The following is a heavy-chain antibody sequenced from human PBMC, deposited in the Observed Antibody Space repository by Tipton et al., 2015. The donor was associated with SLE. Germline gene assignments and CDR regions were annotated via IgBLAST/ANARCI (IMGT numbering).Heavy chain of an antibody. D-gene: IGHD6-19*01. CDR1: GFTFDDYA. Sequence: LSLTCAASGFTFDDYAMHWVRQAPGKGLEWVSGISWNSGSIGYADSVKGRFTISRDNAKNSLYLQMNSLRAEDTALYYCAKDKGIAVAGPTDYWGQGTLVTVSS. V-gene: IGHV3-9*01. CDR3: AKDKGIAVAGPTDY. CDR2: ISWNSGSI. J-gene: IGHJ4*02.